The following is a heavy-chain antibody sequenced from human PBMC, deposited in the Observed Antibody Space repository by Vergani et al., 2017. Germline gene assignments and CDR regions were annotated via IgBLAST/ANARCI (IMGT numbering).Heavy chain of an antibody. V-gene: IGHV3-23*01. CDR1: GFTFSSDA. D-gene: IGHD3-10*01. CDR3: VKVSSYYYGSGSYFLYYGMYV. CDR2: ISGIGGST. Sequence: EVQLLESGGGLVQPGGSLRLSCAASGFTFSSDAMSWVRQAPGKGLEWVSAISGIGGSTYYADSVKCRFTSSGDNSKNTLYLQMNSLRAEDTAVYYCVKVSSYYYGSGSYFLYYGMYVWVQGTTVTVSS. J-gene: IGHJ6*02.